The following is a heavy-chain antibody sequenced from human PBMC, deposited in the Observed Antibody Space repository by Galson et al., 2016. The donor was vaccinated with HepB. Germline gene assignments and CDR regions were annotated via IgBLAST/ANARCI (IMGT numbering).Heavy chain of an antibody. V-gene: IGHV3-23*01. CDR1: GFTFTSYA. Sequence: SLRLSCAASGFTFTSYAMTWVRQTPGKGLEWVSSISGDRSHIYYADSVKGRFAISRDNSKNTLYLQMNSLRAEDTATYFCAKAPPCRVPGCHMGRLDDWGQGALVTVSS. CDR3: AKAPPCRVPGCHMGRLDD. CDR2: ISGDRSHI. D-gene: IGHD6-19*01. J-gene: IGHJ4*02.